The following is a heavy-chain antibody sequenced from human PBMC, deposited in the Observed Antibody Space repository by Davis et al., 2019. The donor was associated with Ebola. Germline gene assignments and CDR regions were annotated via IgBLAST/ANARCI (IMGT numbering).Heavy chain of an antibody. Sequence: GESLKISCAASGFTFSSYWMSWVRQAPGKGLEWVANIKQDGSEKYYVDSVKGRFTISRDNAKNSLYLQMNSLRAEDTAVYYCATKYSYGPQPFDYWGQGTLVTVSS. CDR2: IKQDGSEK. D-gene: IGHD5-18*01. CDR1: GFTFSSYW. J-gene: IGHJ4*02. CDR3: ATKYSYGPQPFDY. V-gene: IGHV3-7*01.